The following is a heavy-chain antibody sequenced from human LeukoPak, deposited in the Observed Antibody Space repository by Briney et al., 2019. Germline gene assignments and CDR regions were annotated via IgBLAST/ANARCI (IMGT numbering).Heavy chain of an antibody. V-gene: IGHV1-46*01. Sequence: GASMKVSCKASGYTFTGNYIHWVRQAPGQGLEWMGMIYPRDGSTSYAQKFQGRVTVTRDTSTSTVHMGLSGLRSEDTAVYYCARDQEGFDYWGQGTLVTVSS. CDR2: IYPRDGST. CDR3: ARDQEGFDY. CDR1: GYTFTGNY. J-gene: IGHJ4*02.